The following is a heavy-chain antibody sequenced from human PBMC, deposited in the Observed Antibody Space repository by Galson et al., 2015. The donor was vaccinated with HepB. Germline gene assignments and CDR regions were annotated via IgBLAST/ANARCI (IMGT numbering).Heavy chain of an antibody. V-gene: IGHV1-18*01. CDR2: ISAYNGNT. J-gene: IGHJ4*02. CDR3: ARPLDRYCSSTSCYFGY. Sequence: SVKVSCKASGYTFTSYGISWVRQAPGQGLEWMGWISAYNGNTNYAQKLQGRVTMTTDTSTSTAYMELRSLRSDDTAVYYCARPLDRYCSSTSCYFGYWGQGTLVTVSS. D-gene: IGHD2-2*01. CDR1: GYTFTSYG.